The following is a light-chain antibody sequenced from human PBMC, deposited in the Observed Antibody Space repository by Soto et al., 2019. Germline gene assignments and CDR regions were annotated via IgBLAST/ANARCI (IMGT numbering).Light chain of an antibody. CDR1: SSDVGDYNY. CDR3: CSYAGTYTVV. CDR2: EVS. V-gene: IGLV2-11*01. Sequence: QSALTQPRSVSGSPGQSVTISCTGNSSDVGDYNYVSWYQQHPGKAPKFIIYEVSKRPSGVPDRFSGSKSGNTASLTISGLQAEDEADYYCCSYAGTYTVVFGGGTKLTVL. J-gene: IGLJ2*01.